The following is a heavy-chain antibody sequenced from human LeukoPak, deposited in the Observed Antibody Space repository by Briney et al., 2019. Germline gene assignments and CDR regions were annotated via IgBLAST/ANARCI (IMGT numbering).Heavy chain of an antibody. J-gene: IGHJ4*02. Sequence: GGSLRLPCAASGFTFSSYAMSWVRQAPGKGLEWVSAISGSGGSTYYADSVKGWFTISRDNSKNTLYLQMNSLRAEDTAVYYCAKAPGSGSSYWGQGTLVTVSS. CDR3: AKAPGSGSSY. D-gene: IGHD1-26*01. CDR1: GFTFSSYA. CDR2: ISGSGGST. V-gene: IGHV3-23*01.